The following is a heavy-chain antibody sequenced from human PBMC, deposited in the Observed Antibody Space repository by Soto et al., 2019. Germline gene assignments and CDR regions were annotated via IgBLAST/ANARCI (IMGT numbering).Heavy chain of an antibody. Sequence: QVQLQQWGAGLLKPSETLSLTCAVYGGSFSGYYWSWIRQPPGKGLEWIGEINHSGSTNYNPSLTSRVTISVDTTQNQYSLQLSSVTAADTAVYYCARSYDSSGEPYYYYGMDVWGQGTTVTVSS. V-gene: IGHV4-34*01. CDR3: ARSYDSSGEPYYYYGMDV. CDR1: GGSFSGYY. CDR2: INHSGST. D-gene: IGHD3-22*01. J-gene: IGHJ6*02.